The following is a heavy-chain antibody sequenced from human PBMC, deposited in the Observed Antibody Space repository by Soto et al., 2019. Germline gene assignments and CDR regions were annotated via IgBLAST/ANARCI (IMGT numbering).Heavy chain of an antibody. CDR2: IQSGGPT. D-gene: IGHD2-21*01. V-gene: IGHV3-66*01. Sequence: GGSLRVSCAASGFTVSSKYMSWVRQAPGKGLEWVSLIQSGGPTYYADSVKGRFTISRDTSENTVHLQMDSLRAEDTAVYYCAGGDVLCDGGRGDGVPLDFWGKGTTVPVSS. CDR1: GFTVSSKY. CDR3: AGGDVLCDGGRGDGVPLDF. J-gene: IGHJ6*04.